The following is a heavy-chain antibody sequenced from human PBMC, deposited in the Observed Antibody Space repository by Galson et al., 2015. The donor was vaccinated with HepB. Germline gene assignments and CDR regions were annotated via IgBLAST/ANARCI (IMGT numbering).Heavy chain of an antibody. V-gene: IGHV3-30*18. J-gene: IGHJ4*02. CDR2: ISYDGSDK. CDR3: AKDLGGYCSGGSCYPLDY. CDR1: GFTFSSYG. Sequence: SLRLSCAASGFTFSSYGMHWVRQAPGKGLEWVAVISYDGSDKYYADSVKGRFTISRDNSKNTLYLQMNSLRAEDTAVYYCAKDLGGYCSGGSCYPLDYWGQGTLVTVSS. D-gene: IGHD2-15*01.